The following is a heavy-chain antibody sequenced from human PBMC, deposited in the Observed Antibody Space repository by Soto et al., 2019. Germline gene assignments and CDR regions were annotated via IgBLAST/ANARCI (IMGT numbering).Heavy chain of an antibody. V-gene: IGHV3-23*01. J-gene: IGHJ4*02. CDR3: AKGRAWVPPPTFDY. D-gene: IGHD1-26*01. CDR2: IIGSGDNT. CDR1: GFTFSNYA. Sequence: GGSLRLSCAASGFTFSNYAMSWVRQAPGNGLEWVASIIGSGDNTYFADSVKGRVTISRDNSKHTLYLQMNSLRAEDTSVYYCAKGRAWVPPPTFDYWGQGTLATVSS.